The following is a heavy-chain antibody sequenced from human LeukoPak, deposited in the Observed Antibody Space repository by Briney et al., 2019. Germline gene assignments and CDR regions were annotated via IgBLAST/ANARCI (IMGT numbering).Heavy chain of an antibody. CDR1: GVSISNYF. J-gene: IGHJ5*02. Sequence: SETLSLTCNVFGVSISNYFWSWLRQPAGKGLKWIGRFYASGTTYYNPSLRSRVTLSMDTSKNHFSLKLTSVTAADTAVYYCARTHCGGGSCDTFDPWGQGTLVTVSS. V-gene: IGHV4-4*07. CDR2: FYASGTT. CDR3: ARTHCGGGSCDTFDP. D-gene: IGHD2-21*01.